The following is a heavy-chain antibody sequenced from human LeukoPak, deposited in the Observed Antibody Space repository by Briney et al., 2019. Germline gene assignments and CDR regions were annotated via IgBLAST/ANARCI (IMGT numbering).Heavy chain of an antibody. J-gene: IGHJ1*01. CDR2: IYYSGTT. CDR3: ARQWDSSGYHEYFQH. CDR1: GGSISSSGFY. Sequence: SETLSLTCTVSGGSISSSGFYWGWIRQPPGMGLESIGSIYYSGTTYYNPSLKSRVTISVDTSKNQFSLKLTSVTAADTAVYYCARQWDSSGYHEYFQHWGQGTLVTV. V-gene: IGHV4-39*01. D-gene: IGHD3-22*01.